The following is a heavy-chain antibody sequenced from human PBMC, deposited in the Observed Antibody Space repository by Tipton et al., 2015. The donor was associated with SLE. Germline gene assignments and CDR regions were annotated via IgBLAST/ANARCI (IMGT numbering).Heavy chain of an antibody. J-gene: IGHJ4*02. CDR2: VYYTGSS. CDR1: GVSITSETYY. CDR3: ARRRIHRYYFDS. Sequence: GLVKPSGALSLTCTVSGVSITSETYYWGWIRQPPGKGLEWIGSVYYTGSSHTSPSLGSRVTISLDAAKNLLSLKLTSVTAADTAVYYCARRRIHRYYFDSWGQGTLVTVSS. D-gene: IGHD2/OR15-2a*01. V-gene: IGHV4-39*07.